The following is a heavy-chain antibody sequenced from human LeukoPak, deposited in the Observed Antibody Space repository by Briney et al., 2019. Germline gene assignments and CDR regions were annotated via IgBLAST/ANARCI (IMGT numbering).Heavy chain of an antibody. J-gene: IGHJ3*02. CDR3: ARHGGKNYDFWSGYYPGDAFDI. D-gene: IGHD3-3*01. CDR2: IYQSGST. Sequence: SETLSLTCAVSGYSISSGYYWGWIRQPPGKGLEWIGSIYQSGSTYYNPSLKSRVTKSLDMSKNQFSLRLTSVTAADTAVYYCARHGGKNYDFWSGYYPGDAFDIWGQGTMVPVSS. CDR1: GYSISSGYY. V-gene: IGHV4-38-2*01.